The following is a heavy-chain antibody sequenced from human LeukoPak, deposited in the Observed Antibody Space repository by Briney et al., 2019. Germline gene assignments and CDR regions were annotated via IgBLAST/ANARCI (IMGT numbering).Heavy chain of an antibody. J-gene: IGHJ5*02. CDR1: GFTFSTYA. CDR3: VRGRDYVGVAASLDL. Sequence: PGESLRLSCTASGFTFSTYAMSWVRQAPGKGLEWVSYISSRSITIYYVDPVKGRFTISRDDAKNSLSLQMNNLRAEDTALYYCVRGRDYVGVAASLDLWGRGTLVTVS. CDR2: ISSRSITI. V-gene: IGHV3-48*04. D-gene: IGHD4-17*01.